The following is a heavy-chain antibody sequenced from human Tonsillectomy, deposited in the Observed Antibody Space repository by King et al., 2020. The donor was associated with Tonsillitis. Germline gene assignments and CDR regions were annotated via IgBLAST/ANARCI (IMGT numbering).Heavy chain of an antibody. J-gene: IGHJ4*02. D-gene: IGHD1-7*01. V-gene: IGHV3-23*04. CDR2: IRAGGGDT. CDR3: SIDRGQIGNYGAQ. Sequence: VQLVESGGDLVQPGGSLRLSCAASGFTFDSYGLGWVRQAPGKGLEWVSSIRAGGGDTYYADSVKGRFTISKDSSKNTMYLQMNSLRAEDTAVYYCSIDRGQIGNYGAQWGQGTLVTVSS. CDR1: GFTFDSYG.